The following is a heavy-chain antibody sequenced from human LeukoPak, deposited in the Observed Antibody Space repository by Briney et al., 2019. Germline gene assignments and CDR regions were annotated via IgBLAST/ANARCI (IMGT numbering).Heavy chain of an antibody. D-gene: IGHD2-2*01. CDR2: IRYDGSNK. CDR1: GFTFSSYG. CDR3: AKDREDIVVVPAAMRPDY. Sequence: GGSLRLSCAASGFTFSSYGMHWVRQAPGKGLEWVAFIRYDGSNKYYADSVKGRFTISRDNSKNTLYLQMNSLRAEDTAVYYCAKDREDIVVVPAAMRPDYWGQGTLVTVSS. V-gene: IGHV3-30*02. J-gene: IGHJ4*02.